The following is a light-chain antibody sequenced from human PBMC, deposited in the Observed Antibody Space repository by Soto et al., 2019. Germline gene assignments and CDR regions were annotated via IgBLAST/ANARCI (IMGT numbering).Light chain of an antibody. CDR2: AAS. CDR3: QQSYNTPLWT. Sequence: DIQMTQSPSSLSASVGDRVTITCRASQSMSSYLNWYQQKPGKAPKLLIYAASSLQSGVPSRFSGSGSGTDFTLTSSSLQPEYFATYYCQQSYNTPLWTFGQGTKVEIK. V-gene: IGKV1-39*01. J-gene: IGKJ1*01. CDR1: QSMSSY.